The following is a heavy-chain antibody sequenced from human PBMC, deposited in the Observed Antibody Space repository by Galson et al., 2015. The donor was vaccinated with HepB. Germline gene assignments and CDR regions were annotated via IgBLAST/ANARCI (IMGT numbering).Heavy chain of an antibody. Sequence: SLRLSCAASGFIFSTYGMHWVRQAPGKGLEWLAVISYDGSNKYFTDSVKGRFTISRDNAKNTLYLQMNSLRAEDTAVYYCARGRGDPRNSAAWFDLDYWGQGALVTVSS. J-gene: IGHJ4*02. D-gene: IGHD3-10*01. CDR1: GFIFSTYG. CDR3: ARGRGDPRNSAAWFDLDY. CDR2: ISYDGSNK. V-gene: IGHV3-30*03.